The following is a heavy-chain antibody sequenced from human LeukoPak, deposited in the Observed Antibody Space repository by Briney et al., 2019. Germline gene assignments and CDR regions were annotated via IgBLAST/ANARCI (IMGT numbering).Heavy chain of an antibody. V-gene: IGHV1-18*01. CDR2: ISAYNGNT. CDR3: ARDPMESGTTDY. D-gene: IGHD1-7*01. Sequence: ASVKVSCKASGYTFTSYGISWVRQAPGQGLEWMGWISAYNGNTNYAQKFQGRVTMTRDTSISTAYMELSRLRSDDTAVYYCARDPMESGTTDYWGQGTLVTVSS. J-gene: IGHJ4*02. CDR1: GYTFTSYG.